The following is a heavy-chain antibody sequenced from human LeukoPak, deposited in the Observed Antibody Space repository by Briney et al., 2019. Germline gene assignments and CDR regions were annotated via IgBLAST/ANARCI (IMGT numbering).Heavy chain of an antibody. CDR2: MNPNSGNT. J-gene: IGHJ4*02. CDR1: GYTFTSYD. D-gene: IGHD5-24*01. CDR3: ARVRGRWLQSRLDY. V-gene: IGHV1-8*03. Sequence: ASVKVSCKASGYTFTSYDINWVRQATGQGLEWMGWMNPNSGNTGYAQKFQGRVTITRNTSISTAYMELSGLRSEDTAVYYCARVRGRWLQSRLDYWGQGTLVTVSS.